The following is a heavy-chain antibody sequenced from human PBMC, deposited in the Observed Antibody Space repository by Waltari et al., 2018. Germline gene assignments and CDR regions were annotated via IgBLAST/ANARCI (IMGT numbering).Heavy chain of an antibody. CDR2: INPNSGGT. Sequence: QVQLVQSGAEVKKPGASVKVSCKASGYTFTGYYMHWVRQAPGQGLEWMGRINPNSGGTNYAQKFQGRVTMTRDTSISTAYMELSRLRSEDTAVYYCARARLTYYYDSSGYPSDYWGQGTLVTVSS. CDR3: ARARLTYYYDSSGYPSDY. D-gene: IGHD3-22*01. CDR1: GYTFTGYY. J-gene: IGHJ4*02. V-gene: IGHV1-2*06.